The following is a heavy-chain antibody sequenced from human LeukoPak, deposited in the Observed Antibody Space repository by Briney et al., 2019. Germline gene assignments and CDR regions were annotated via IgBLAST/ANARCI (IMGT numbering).Heavy chain of an antibody. V-gene: IGHV3-23*01. CDR2: ISGSGGST. Sequence: GGSLRLSCAASGFTFSSYAMSWVRQAPGKGLEWVSAISGSGGSTYYADSVKGRFTISRDNSKNTLYLQMNSLRAEDTAVYYCARPRDSSGYRYYFDYWGQGTLVTVSS. D-gene: IGHD3-22*01. CDR3: ARPRDSSGYRYYFDY. J-gene: IGHJ4*02. CDR1: GFTFSSYA.